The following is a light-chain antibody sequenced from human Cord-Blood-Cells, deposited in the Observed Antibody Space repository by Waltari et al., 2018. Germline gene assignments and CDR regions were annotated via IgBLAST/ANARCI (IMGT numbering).Light chain of an antibody. CDR3: CSYAGSSTVV. V-gene: IGLV2-23*02. Sequence: QSALTQPASVSGSPGQSITISCTGTSSDVGSYNLSPWYQQHPGQAPKLMIYEVSKRPSGVSNRFSGSKSGNTASLTISGLQAEDEADYYCCSYAGSSTVVFGGGTKLTVL. CDR2: EVS. J-gene: IGLJ2*01. CDR1: SSDVGSYNL.